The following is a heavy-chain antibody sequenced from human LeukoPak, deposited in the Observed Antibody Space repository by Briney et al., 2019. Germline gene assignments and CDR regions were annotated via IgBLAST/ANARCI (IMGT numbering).Heavy chain of an antibody. CDR3: AREIGGYCSGGTCYPPYNYGMDV. CDR1: GFTFSTYG. V-gene: IGHV3-33*01. D-gene: IGHD2-15*01. J-gene: IGHJ6*02. CDR2: IWYDGSNK. Sequence: GGSLRLSCAASGFTFSTYGMHWVRQAPGKGLEWVAVIWYDGSNKYYADSVKGRFTISRDNSKNTLYLQMNSLRVEDTAVYYCAREIGGYCSGGTCYPPYNYGMDVWGQGTTVTVSS.